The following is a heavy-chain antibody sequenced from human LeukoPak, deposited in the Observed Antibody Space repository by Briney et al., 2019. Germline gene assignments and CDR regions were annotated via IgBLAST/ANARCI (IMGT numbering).Heavy chain of an antibody. CDR1: GFAFSTYG. CDR2: ISSSNTI. D-gene: IGHD6-13*01. J-gene: IGHJ4*02. V-gene: IGHV3-48*01. CDR3: AKAAAAPGFDF. Sequence: GGSLRLSCTASGFAFSTYGMNWVRQAPGKGLEWVSYISSSNTIYYADSVKGRFTISRDNAKNTIYLQMNSLRAEDTALYYCAKAAAAPGFDFWGQGTLVTVSS.